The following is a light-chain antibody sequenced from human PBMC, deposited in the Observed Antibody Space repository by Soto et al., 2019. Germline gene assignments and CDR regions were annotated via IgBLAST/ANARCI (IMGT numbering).Light chain of an antibody. J-gene: IGKJ1*01. CDR2: GAS. CDR3: QQYTGLPRT. V-gene: IGKV3-20*01. Sequence: EIVMTQSPATLSLSPGERATLSCRASQSVGKYLVWYQQKPGQAPRLLIYGASNRATGIPDRFSGSGSGTDFTLTINRLEPEDFAVYYCQQYTGLPRTFGQGTKVDI. CDR1: QSVGKY.